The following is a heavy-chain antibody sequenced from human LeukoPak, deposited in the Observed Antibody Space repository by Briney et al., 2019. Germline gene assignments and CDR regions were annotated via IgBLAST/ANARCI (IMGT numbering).Heavy chain of an antibody. V-gene: IGHV1-69*04. Sequence: GASVKVSCKASGGTFSSYAVSWVRQAPGQGLEWMGRIIPILGIANYAQKFQGRVTITADKSTSTAYMELSSLRSEDTAVYYCARDGWELLYYWGQGTLVTVSS. CDR2: IIPILGIA. J-gene: IGHJ4*02. CDR3: ARDGWELLYY. CDR1: GGTFSSYA. D-gene: IGHD1-26*01.